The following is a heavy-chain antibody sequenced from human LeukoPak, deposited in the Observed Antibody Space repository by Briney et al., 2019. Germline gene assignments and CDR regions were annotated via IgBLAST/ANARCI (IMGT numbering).Heavy chain of an antibody. D-gene: IGHD3-22*01. CDR2: ISGSGDST. CDR1: GFTFSRFA. Sequence: GGSLRLSCAASGFTFSRFAMSWVRQAPGKGLEWVSGISGSGDSTYYADSVKGRFTISRDNSKNTLYLQMNGLRAEDTAVYYCATYRRGYHDSSESYYFDYWGQGALVTVSS. CDR3: ATYRRGYHDSSESYYFDY. V-gene: IGHV3-23*01. J-gene: IGHJ4*02.